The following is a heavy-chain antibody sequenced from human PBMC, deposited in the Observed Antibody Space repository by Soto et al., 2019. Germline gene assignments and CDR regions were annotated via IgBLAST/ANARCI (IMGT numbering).Heavy chain of an antibody. V-gene: IGHV3-30-3*01. D-gene: IGHD1-26*01. CDR2: ISYDGSNK. CDR1: GFIFSSYA. Sequence: QVQLVESGGGVVQPGTSLRLSCAASGFIFSSYAMHWVRQAPGKGLEWVAVISYDGSNKYYADSVKGRFTISRDNSKNTLYLQMNSLRAEDTAVYYCASGRSATVGAKDYWGQGTLVTVSS. CDR3: ASGRSATVGAKDY. J-gene: IGHJ4*02.